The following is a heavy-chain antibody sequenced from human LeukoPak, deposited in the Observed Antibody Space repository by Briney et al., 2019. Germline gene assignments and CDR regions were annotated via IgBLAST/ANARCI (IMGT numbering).Heavy chain of an antibody. D-gene: IGHD3-22*01. J-gene: IGHJ4*02. CDR3: AKFFEGYYSYFDY. CDR1: GFTFSSYA. Sequence: PGGSLRLSCAASGFTFSSYAMSWVRRAPGKGLEWVSAISGSGGSTYYADSVKGRFTISRDNSKNTLYLQMNSLRAEDTAVYYCAKFFEGYYSYFDYWGQGTLVTVSS. CDR2: ISGSGGST. V-gene: IGHV3-23*01.